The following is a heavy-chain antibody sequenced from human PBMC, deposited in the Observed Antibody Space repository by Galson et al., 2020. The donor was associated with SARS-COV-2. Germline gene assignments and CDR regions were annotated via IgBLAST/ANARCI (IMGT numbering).Heavy chain of an antibody. D-gene: IGHD6-13*01. Sequence: TSETLSLTCTVSGGSISSYYWSWIRQPPGKGLEWIGYIYYSGSTNYNPSLKSRVTISVDTSKNQFSLKLSSVTAADTAVYYCARDQRIAAAQGFGDYYYYYGMDVWGQGTTVTVSS. CDR1: GGSISSYY. J-gene: IGHJ6*02. V-gene: IGHV4-59*01. CDR3: ARDQRIAAAQGFGDYYYYYGMDV. CDR2: IYYSGST.